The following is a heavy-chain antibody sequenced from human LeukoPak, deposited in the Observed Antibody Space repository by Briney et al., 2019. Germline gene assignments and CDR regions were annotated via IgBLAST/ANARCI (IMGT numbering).Heavy chain of an antibody. CDR3: ARESGSVTSEVDFDY. CDR1: GFTFSNYG. Sequence: PGGSLRLSCAASGFTFSNYGMHWVRQAPGKGLEWVAFIRSDGINKYHADSVRGRFTISRDNSKNTLYLQMNSLRAEDTAVYYCARESGSVTSEVDFDYWGQGTLVTVSS. D-gene: IGHD4-17*01. CDR2: IRSDGINK. V-gene: IGHV3-30*02. J-gene: IGHJ4*02.